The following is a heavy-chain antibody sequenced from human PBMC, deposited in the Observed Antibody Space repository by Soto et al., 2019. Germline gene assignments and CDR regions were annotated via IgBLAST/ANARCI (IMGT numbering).Heavy chain of an antibody. Sequence: ASVKVSCKASGSTFTSYDINWVRQATGQGLEWMGWMNPNIGNTGYAQKFQGRVTMTRNTPLSTSYMELSSLRSEDTALYYCARVTMVRGVIINFDYWGQGTLVTVSS. CDR1: GSTFTSYD. V-gene: IGHV1-8*01. CDR2: MNPNIGNT. J-gene: IGHJ4*02. CDR3: ARVTMVRGVIINFDY. D-gene: IGHD3-10*01.